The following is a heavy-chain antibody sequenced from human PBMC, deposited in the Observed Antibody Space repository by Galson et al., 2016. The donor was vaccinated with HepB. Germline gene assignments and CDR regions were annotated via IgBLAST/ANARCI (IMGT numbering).Heavy chain of an antibody. Sequence: PALVKPTQTLTLTGTFSGFSLTTSGVGVGWIRQPPGRALEWLTLIFWDDDKRYNPSLKRRLTIAKDTSKNQVVLRMANVDPVDTATYYCAHFYYGMDVWGQGTTVTVSS. CDR1: GFSLTTSGVG. CDR2: IFWDDDK. J-gene: IGHJ6*02. CDR3: AHFYYGMDV. V-gene: IGHV2-5*02.